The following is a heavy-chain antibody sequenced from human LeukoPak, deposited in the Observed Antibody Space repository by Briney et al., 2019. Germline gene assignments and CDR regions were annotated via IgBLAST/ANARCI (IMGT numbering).Heavy chain of an antibody. CDR2: IYYSGST. Sequence: PSETLSLTCTVSGGSISSRSYYWGWIRQPPGKGLEWIGSIYYSGSTYYNPSLKSRVTISVDTSKNQFSLKLSSVTAADTAVYYCARIKRGSSWPYYFDYWGQGTLVTVSS. CDR1: GGSISSRSYY. V-gene: IGHV4-39*01. J-gene: IGHJ4*02. CDR3: ARIKRGSSWPYYFDY. D-gene: IGHD6-13*01.